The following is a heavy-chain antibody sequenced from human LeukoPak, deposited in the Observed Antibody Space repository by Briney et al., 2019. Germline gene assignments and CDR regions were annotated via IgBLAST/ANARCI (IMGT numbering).Heavy chain of an antibody. CDR2: IYYSGSS. J-gene: IGHJ4*02. CDR3: ARDVLRTHGSGTYYHYFDY. V-gene: IGHV4-39*07. D-gene: IGHD3-10*01. CDR1: GGSISSSSYY. Sequence: SETLSLTCTVSGGSISSSSYYWGWIRQPPGKGLEWIGSIYYSGSSYYNPSLKSRVTISVDTSKNQFSLKLSSVTAADTAVYYCARDVLRTHGSGTYYHYFDYWGQGTLVTVSS.